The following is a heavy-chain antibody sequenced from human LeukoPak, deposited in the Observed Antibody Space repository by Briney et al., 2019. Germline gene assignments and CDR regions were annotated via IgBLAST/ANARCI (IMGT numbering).Heavy chain of an antibody. CDR2: INHSGST. CDR3: ARQPSKSVLRYFDWLRYFDY. D-gene: IGHD3-9*01. J-gene: IGHJ4*02. Sequence: PSETLSLTCAVYGGSFSGYYWSWIRQPPGKGLEWIGEINHSGSTNYNPSLKDRVTISVDTSKNQFSLKLSSVTAADTAVYYCARQPSKSVLRYFDWLRYFDYWGQGTLVTVSS. CDR1: GGSFSGYY. V-gene: IGHV4-34*01.